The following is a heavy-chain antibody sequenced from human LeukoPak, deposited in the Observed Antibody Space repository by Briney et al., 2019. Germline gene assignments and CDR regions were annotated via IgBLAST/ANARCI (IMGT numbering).Heavy chain of an antibody. J-gene: IGHJ4*02. CDR3: ATPGDSSSSGLYY. Sequence: ASVKVSCKASGYTFTSYYMHWVRRASGQGRGWMGLINPSGSSTSYAQEFQGRLPLTRDMSTSTVYMELSSLRSADTAVYYRATPGDSSSSGLYYWGQGTLVTVSS. CDR1: GYTFTSYY. V-gene: IGHV1-46*01. D-gene: IGHD6-6*01. CDR2: INPSGSST.